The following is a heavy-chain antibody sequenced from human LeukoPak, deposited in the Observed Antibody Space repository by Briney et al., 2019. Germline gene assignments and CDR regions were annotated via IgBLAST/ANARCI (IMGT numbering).Heavy chain of an antibody. D-gene: IGHD4-17*01. J-gene: IGHJ3*02. CDR1: GFTFSSYV. CDR3: ATLDYGAFDI. V-gene: IGHV3-30*04. CDR2: ISYDGSNE. Sequence: PGGSLRLSCAASGFTFSSYVMHWVRQAPGEGREWVAIISYDGSNEYYADSVKGRFTISRDNSKNTLYLQMTSLRAEDTAVYYCATLDYGAFDIWGQGTMVTVSS.